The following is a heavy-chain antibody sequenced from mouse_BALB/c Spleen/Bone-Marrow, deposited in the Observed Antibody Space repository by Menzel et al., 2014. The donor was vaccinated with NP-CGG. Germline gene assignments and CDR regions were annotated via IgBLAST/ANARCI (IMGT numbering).Heavy chain of an antibody. D-gene: IGHD2-1*01. CDR2: ISTYYGDA. Sequence: VKLMESGAELVRPGVSVKISCKGSGYTFTYYAMHWVKQSHAKSLEWIGVISTYYGDASYNQKFKGKATMTVDKSSSTAYMELARLTSEDSAIYYCASGNYYYAMDYWGQGTSVTVSS. V-gene: IGHV1S137*01. CDR1: GYTFTYYA. CDR3: ASGNYYYAMDY. J-gene: IGHJ4*01.